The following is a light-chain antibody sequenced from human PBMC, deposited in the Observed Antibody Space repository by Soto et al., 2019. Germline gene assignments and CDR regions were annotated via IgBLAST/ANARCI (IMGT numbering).Light chain of an antibody. J-gene: IGKJ4*01. CDR2: RAS. CDR1: QSVSGW. CDR3: QQYDMYPLT. Sequence: DIQMTQSPSILSTSVGDRVTITCRASQSVSGWLACYQQKPGKAPKLLIYRASSLRSGVPSRFSGSASGTEFTLTISGLQPDDFATYYCQQYDMYPLTFGGGTKVEI. V-gene: IGKV1-5*03.